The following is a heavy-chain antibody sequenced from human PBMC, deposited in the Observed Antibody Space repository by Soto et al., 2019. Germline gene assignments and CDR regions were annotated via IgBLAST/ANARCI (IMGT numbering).Heavy chain of an antibody. CDR1: GFTFSSYG. V-gene: IGHV3-33*01. D-gene: IGHD2-15*01. CDR2: IWYDGSNK. J-gene: IGHJ4*02. CDR3: ARDRWYHPHEPFDY. Sequence: PGGSLRLSCAASGFTFSSYGMHWVRQAPGKGLEWVAVIWYDGSNKYYADSVKGRFTISRDNSKNTLYLQMNSLRAEDTAVYYCARDRWYHPHEPFDYWGQGTLVTVSS.